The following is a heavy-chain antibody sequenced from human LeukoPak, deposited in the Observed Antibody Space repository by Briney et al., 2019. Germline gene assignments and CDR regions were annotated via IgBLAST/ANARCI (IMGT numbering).Heavy chain of an antibody. Sequence: SETLSLTCAVYGGSFSGYYWSWIRHPPGKGLEWIGEINHSGSTNYNPSPKSRVTISVDTSKNQFSLKLSSVTAADTAVYYCARGLNYYGSGSYYKGWGQGTLVTVSS. V-gene: IGHV4-34*01. CDR2: INHSGST. CDR1: GGSFSGYY. J-gene: IGHJ4*02. D-gene: IGHD3-10*01. CDR3: ARGLNYYGSGSYYKG.